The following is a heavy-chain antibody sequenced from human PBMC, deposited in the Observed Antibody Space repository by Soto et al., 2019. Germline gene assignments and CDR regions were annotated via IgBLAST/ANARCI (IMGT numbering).Heavy chain of an antibody. V-gene: IGHV1-8*01. J-gene: IGHJ5*02. CDR2: MNPNSGNT. D-gene: IGHD7-27*01. CDR3: ARVSGWFRYWGNWFDP. Sequence: QVQLVQSGAEVKKPGASVKVSCKASGYTFTSYDINWVRQATGQGLEWMGWMNPNSGNTGYAQKFQGRVTMTRNTSISTAYMELSSLRSEDSAVYYCARVSGWFRYWGNWFDPWGQGTLVTVSS. CDR1: GYTFTSYD.